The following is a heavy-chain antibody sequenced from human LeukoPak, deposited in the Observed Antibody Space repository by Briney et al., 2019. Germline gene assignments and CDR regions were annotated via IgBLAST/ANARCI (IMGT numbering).Heavy chain of an antibody. CDR1: GVSISSYY. J-gene: IGHJ6*01. CDR3: ARDSVAAIGTGYYYYGMDV. V-gene: IGHV4-59*12. D-gene: IGHD1-1*01. CDR2: IYYSGST. Sequence: SETLSLTCTVSGVSISSYYWSWIRQPPGKGREWSGYIYYSGSTNYNPSLKSRVTISVDTSKNQFSLRLSSVTAADTAVYYCARDSVAAIGTGYYYYGMDVXXXGTTVTVSS.